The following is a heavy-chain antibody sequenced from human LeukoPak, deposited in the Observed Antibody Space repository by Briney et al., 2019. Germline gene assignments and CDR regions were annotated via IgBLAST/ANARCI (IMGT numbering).Heavy chain of an antibody. J-gene: IGHJ4*02. D-gene: IGHD3-10*01. V-gene: IGHV4-38-2*02. CDR2: IYHSGST. CDR1: GYSISRGYY. CDR3: AREAPPDYYGSGSSFGGVDY. Sequence: SETLSLTCTVSGYSISRGYYWGWIRQPPGKGLEWIGSIYHSGSTYYNPSLKRRVTISVDTSKNQFSLKLSSVTAADTAVYYCAREAPPDYYGSGSSFGGVDYWGQGTLVTVSS.